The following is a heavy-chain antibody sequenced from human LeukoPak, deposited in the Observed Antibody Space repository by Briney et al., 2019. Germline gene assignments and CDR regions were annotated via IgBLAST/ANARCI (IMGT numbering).Heavy chain of an antibody. V-gene: IGHV2-5*01. CDR1: GFSFSTSGVG. CDR3: AHAKQWLVRWTSGAYYFDY. D-gene: IGHD6-19*01. CDR2: IYWNEDK. J-gene: IGHJ4*02. Sequence: SGPTLLKPTQTLTLTCTFSGFSFSTSGVGVGWIRQPPGKALEWLALIYWNEDKRYSPSLKSRLTITKDTSKNQVVLTMTNMDPVDTATYYCAHAKQWLVRWTSGAYYFDYWGQGTLVTVSS.